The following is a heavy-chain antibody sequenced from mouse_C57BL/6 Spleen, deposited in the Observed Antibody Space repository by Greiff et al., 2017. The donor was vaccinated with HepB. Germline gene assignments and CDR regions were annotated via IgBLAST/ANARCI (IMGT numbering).Heavy chain of an antibody. J-gene: IGHJ3*01. D-gene: IGHD2-4*01. Sequence: QVQLQQPGAELVMPGASVKLSCKASGYTFTSYWMHWVKQRPGKGLEWIGEIDPSDSYTNYNQKLKGKSTLTVDKSSSTAYMQLSSLTSEDSAVYYCAAGGFYYDYDGLAYWGQGTLVTVSA. V-gene: IGHV1-69*01. CDR1: GYTFTSYW. CDR3: AAGGFYYDYDGLAY. CDR2: IDPSDSYT.